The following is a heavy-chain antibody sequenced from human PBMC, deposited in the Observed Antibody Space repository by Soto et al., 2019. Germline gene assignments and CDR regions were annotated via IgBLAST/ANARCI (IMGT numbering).Heavy chain of an antibody. CDR2: ISAYNGNT. V-gene: IGHV1-18*01. D-gene: IGHD3-3*01. Sequence: ASVKVSCKASGYTFTSYGISWVRQAPGQGLEWMGWISAYNGNTNYAQKLQGRVTMTTDTSTSTAYMELSSLRSDDTAVYYCAREGELLGYVLRVVEWFPHYGMDVWGQGTTVSVSS. CDR3: AREGELLGYVLRVVEWFPHYGMDV. CDR1: GYTFTSYG. J-gene: IGHJ6*02.